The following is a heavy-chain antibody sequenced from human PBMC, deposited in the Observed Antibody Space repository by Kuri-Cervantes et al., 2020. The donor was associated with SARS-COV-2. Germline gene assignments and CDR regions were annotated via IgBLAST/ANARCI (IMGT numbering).Heavy chain of an antibody. V-gene: IGHV4-39*07. CDR3: ARGRALNYYYYYGMDV. CDR1: GGSISSSSYY. J-gene: IGHJ6*02. CDR2: INHSGST. Sequence: SETLSLTCTVSGGSISSSSYYWSWIRQPPGKGLEWIGEINHSGSTNYNPSLKSRVTISVDTSKNQFSLKLSPVTAADTAVYYCARGRALNYYYYYGMDVWGQGTTVTVSS.